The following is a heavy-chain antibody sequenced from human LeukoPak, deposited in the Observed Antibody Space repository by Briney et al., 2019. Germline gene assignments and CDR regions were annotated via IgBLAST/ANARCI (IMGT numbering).Heavy chain of an antibody. CDR3: ARDDYGGNPYFDY. D-gene: IGHD4-23*01. J-gene: IGHJ4*02. Sequence: GASVKVSCKASGGTFSSYAISWVRQAPGQGLEWMGGIIPIFGTANYAQKFQGRVTITTDESTSTAYMELSSLRSEDTAVYYCARDDYGGNPYFDYWGQGTLVTVSS. CDR2: IIPIFGTA. V-gene: IGHV1-69*05. CDR1: GGTFSSYA.